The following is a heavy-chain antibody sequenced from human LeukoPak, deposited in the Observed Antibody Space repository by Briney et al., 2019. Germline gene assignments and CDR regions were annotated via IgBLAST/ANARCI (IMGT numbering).Heavy chain of an antibody. D-gene: IGHD5-24*01. J-gene: IGHJ4*02. V-gene: IGHV3-7*03. CDR2: IKQDGSEK. Sequence: GGSLRLSCAASGFTFSSYWMSWVRQAPGKGLEWVANIKQDGSEKYYVDSVKGRFTMSRDNSKNTLYLQMNSLRAEDTAVYYCAKDRGVALATTFEYWGQGTLVTVSS. CDR3: AKDRGVALATTFEY. CDR1: GFTFSSYW.